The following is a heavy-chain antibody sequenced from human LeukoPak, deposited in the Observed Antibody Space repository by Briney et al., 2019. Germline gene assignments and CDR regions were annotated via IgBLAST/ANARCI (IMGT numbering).Heavy chain of an antibody. V-gene: IGHV4-59*08. CDR3: ARLWFGGLLPMDN. J-gene: IGHJ4*02. CDR2: IYSSGST. D-gene: IGHD3-10*01. Sequence: SETLSLTCAVYGXSFSGYYWSWIRQAPGKGLEWIGHIYSSGSTNYNPSLKSRVTISVDTSKNQFSLRLSSVTAADTAMYYCARLWFGGLLPMDNWGQGTLVTVSS. CDR1: GXSFSGYY.